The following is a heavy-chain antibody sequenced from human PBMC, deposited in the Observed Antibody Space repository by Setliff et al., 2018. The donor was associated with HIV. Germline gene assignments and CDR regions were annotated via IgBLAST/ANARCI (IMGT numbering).Heavy chain of an antibody. Sequence: SETLSLTCSVSGAFTTSSLYSWGWFRQSPGKGLEWIGTIFYSGTTTHNPSLKSRITISVDTSKKEFSLNLSSLTAADTAVFYCARGRYSYGPGWFDSWAQGAVVTVSS. CDR2: IFYSGTT. CDR1: GAFTTSSLYS. V-gene: IGHV4-39*07. D-gene: IGHD5-18*01. J-gene: IGHJ5*01. CDR3: ARGRYSYGPGWFDS.